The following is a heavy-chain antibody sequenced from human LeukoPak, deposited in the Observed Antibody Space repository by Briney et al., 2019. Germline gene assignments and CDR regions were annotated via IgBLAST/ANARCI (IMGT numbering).Heavy chain of an antibody. CDR3: ARVPGRRYLQHIFDS. J-gene: IGHJ4*02. CDR2: INHRGTT. Sequence: SETLSLTCGVFGGSFCDDYWSWIRQPPGKGLEWIGEINHRGTTNYNPSLRSRVTISVDTSKNQFSLNLTSMTAADTSMYYCARVPGRRYLQHIFDSWGQGTLVTVSS. CDR1: GGSFCDDY. V-gene: IGHV4-34*01. D-gene: IGHD2-21*01.